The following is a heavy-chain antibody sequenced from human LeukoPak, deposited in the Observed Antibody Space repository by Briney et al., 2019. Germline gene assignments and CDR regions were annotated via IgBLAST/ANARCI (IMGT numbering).Heavy chain of an antibody. CDR2: INYSGST. J-gene: IGHJ6*02. CDR3: ASHCSGGSCYSGYYYYYGMDV. V-gene: IGHV4-34*01. CDR1: GGSFSGYY. Sequence: PSETLSLACAIYGGSFSGYYWSWIRQPPGKGLEWIGEINYSGSTNCNPSLKSRVTISVDTSKNQFSLKLSSVTAADTAVYYCASHCSGGSCYSGYYYYYGMDVWGQGTTVIVSS. D-gene: IGHD2-15*01.